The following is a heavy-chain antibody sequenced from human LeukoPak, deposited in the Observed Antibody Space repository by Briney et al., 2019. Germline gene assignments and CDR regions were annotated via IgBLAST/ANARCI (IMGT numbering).Heavy chain of an antibody. Sequence: PGGSLRLSCAASGFVFSNFVMHWVRQAPGRGLVWVSRIPTDDNPTNYADFVQGRFTISRDNAKNTVYLQMNNLRAEDTAVYYCARDRSISAAGDTYWGQGTLVTVSS. CDR1: GFVFSNFV. CDR3: ARDRSISAAGDTY. V-gene: IGHV3-74*01. D-gene: IGHD6-13*01. J-gene: IGHJ4*02. CDR2: IPTDDNPT.